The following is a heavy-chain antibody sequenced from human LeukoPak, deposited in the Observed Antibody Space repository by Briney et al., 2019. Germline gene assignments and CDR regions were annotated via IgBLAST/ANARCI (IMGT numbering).Heavy chain of an antibody. CDR1: GGSISSNSYY. J-gene: IGHJ3*02. CDR2: IYPSGRT. V-gene: IGHV4-61*02. CDR3: ARDPEWELLGIEAFDI. D-gene: IGHD1-26*01. Sequence: PSETLSLTYTVSGGSISSNSYYWSWIRQPAGKGLEWIGRIYPSGRTNYNPSLKSRVTISVDTSKNQFSLKLSSVTAADTAVYYCARDPEWELLGIEAFDIWGQGTMVTVSS.